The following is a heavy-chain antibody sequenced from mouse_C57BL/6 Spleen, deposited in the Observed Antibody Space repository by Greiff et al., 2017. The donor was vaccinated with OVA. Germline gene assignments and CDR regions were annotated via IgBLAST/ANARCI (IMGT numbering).Heavy chain of an antibody. CDR2: IWRGGST. J-gene: IGHJ4*01. CDR1: GFSLTSYG. CDR3: AKTAQATGMMDD. D-gene: IGHD3-2*02. Sequence: VQLVESGPGLVQPSQSLSITCTVSGFSLTSYGVHWVRQSPGKGLEWLGVIWRGGSTDYNAAFMSRLSITKDNSKSQVFFKMNSLQADDTAIYYCAKTAQATGMMDDWGQGTSVTVSS. V-gene: IGHV2-5*01.